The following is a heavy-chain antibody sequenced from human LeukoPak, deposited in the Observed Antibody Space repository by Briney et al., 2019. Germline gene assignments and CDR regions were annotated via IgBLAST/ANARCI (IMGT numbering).Heavy chain of an antibody. V-gene: IGHV4-34*01. Sequence: SETLSLTCAVYGGSFSGYYWSCIRQPPGKGLEWIGEINHSGSTNYNPSLKSRVTISVDTSKNQFSLKLSSVTAADTAVYYCARGGGSGSYLNYWGQGTLVTVSS. J-gene: IGHJ4*02. CDR3: ARGGGSGSYLNY. CDR1: GGSFSGYY. D-gene: IGHD3-10*01. CDR2: INHSGST.